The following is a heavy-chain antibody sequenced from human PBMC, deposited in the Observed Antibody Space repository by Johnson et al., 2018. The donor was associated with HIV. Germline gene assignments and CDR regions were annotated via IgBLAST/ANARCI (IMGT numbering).Heavy chain of an antibody. Sequence: VQLVESGEGLVQPGGSLRLSCAASGFTFSSYAMSWVRQAPGKGLEWVSVINNSGGGTYYADSVRGQFTISRDNSKNTLYLQMNSLRAEDTAIYYCAKKGNVGSWDLDAFDIWGQGTMVTVSS. V-gene: IGHV3-23*04. CDR1: GFTFSSYA. D-gene: IGHD1-26*01. CDR3: AKKGNVGSWDLDAFDI. CDR2: INNSGGGT. J-gene: IGHJ3*02.